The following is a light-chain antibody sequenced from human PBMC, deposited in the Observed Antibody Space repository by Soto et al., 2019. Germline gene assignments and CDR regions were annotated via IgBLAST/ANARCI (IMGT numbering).Light chain of an antibody. J-gene: IGKJ3*01. CDR2: GAS. V-gene: IGKV3D-7*01. CDR3: QQSYNGPFT. Sequence: PGARVTLSCSASQSVSSSYLTWYQQKPGQAPRLLIYGASTRATSIPARFSGSGSGTDFTLTISSLQPEDFATYYCQQSYNGPFTFGPGTKVDI. CDR1: QSVSSSY.